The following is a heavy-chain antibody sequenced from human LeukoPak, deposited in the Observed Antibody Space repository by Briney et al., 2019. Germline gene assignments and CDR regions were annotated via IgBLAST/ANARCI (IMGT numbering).Heavy chain of an antibody. D-gene: IGHD3-10*01. CDR2: INPSGGST. CDR3: ARDPGSGTTTLGYYYYYYGMDV. CDR1: GYTFTSYY. Sequence: PSVKVSCKASGYTFTSYYMHWVRQAPGQGLEWMGIINPSGGSTSYAQKFQGRVTMTRDTSTSTVYMELSSLRSEDTAVYYCARDPGSGTTTLGYYYYYYGMDVWGQGTTVTVSS. J-gene: IGHJ6*02. V-gene: IGHV1-46*01.